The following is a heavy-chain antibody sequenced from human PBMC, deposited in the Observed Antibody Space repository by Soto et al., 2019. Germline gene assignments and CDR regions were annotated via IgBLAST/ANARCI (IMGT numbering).Heavy chain of an antibody. CDR3: SRGDIVVVPAAIYYYYGMDV. CDR2: INAGNGNT. CDR1: GYTFTSYA. J-gene: IGHJ6*02. V-gene: IGHV1-3*01. Sequence: QVQLVQSGAEVKKPGASVKVSCKASGYTFTSYAMHWVRQAPGQRLEWMGWINAGNGNTKYSQKFQGRVNITRDTSASTAYMELSSLRSEDTAVYYCSRGDIVVVPAAIYYYYGMDVWGQGTTVTVSS. D-gene: IGHD2-2*01.